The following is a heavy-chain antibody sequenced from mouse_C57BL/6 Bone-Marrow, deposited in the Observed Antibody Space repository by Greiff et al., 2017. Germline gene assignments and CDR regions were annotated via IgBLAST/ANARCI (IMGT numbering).Heavy chain of an antibody. CDR2: IDPSASYT. Sequence: VQLQQSGAELVMPGASVKLSCKASGYTFPSYWMHWVKQRPGQGLEWLGEIDPSASYTNYNQKFKGKSTLTVDKSSSTAYMQISSLTSADSAVYYCAREYWYFDVWGTGTTVTVSS. J-gene: IGHJ1*03. CDR1: GYTFPSYW. V-gene: IGHV1-69*01. CDR3: AREYWYFDV.